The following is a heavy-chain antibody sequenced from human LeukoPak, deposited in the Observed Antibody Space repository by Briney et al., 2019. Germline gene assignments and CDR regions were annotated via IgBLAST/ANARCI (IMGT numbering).Heavy chain of an antibody. V-gene: IGHV3-7*01. CDR3: AREDFWSGYYTNYYGMDV. D-gene: IGHD3-3*01. CDR2: IKQDGSEK. CDR1: GFTFSSYR. J-gene: IGHJ6*02. Sequence: GGSLRLSCAASGFTFSSYRMSWVRQAPGKGLEWVANIKQDGSEKYYVDSVKGRFTISRDNAKNSLYLQMNSLRAEDTAVYYCAREDFWSGYYTNYYGMDVWGQGTTVTVSS.